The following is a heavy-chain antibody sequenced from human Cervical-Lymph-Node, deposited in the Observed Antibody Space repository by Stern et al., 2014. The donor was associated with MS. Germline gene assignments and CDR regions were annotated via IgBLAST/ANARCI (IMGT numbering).Heavy chain of an antibody. Sequence: VQLVQSGAEVKKPGESLKISCKGSGYSFTSYWIGWGRQMPGKGLEWMGISDPADSDSRYTPSFQAQVTIPAANSISPAYLQWSSLKASDPAMYSCARLAYSSTRRGMDVWGQGTTVTVSS. CDR1: GYSFTSYW. CDR2: SDPADSDS. D-gene: IGHD6-13*01. V-gene: IGHV5-51*01. J-gene: IGHJ6*02. CDR3: ARLAYSSTRRGMDV.